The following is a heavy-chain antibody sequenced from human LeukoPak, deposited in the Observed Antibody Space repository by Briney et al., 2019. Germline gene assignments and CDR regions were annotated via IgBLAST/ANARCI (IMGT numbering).Heavy chain of an antibody. J-gene: IGHJ6*02. V-gene: IGHV3-48*02. D-gene: IGHD2-2*01. CDR1: GFTFSSYS. CDR2: FSSSTSTI. CDR3: ARGGVLCTSCLAL. Sequence: GGSLRLSCAASGFTFSSYSMSWVRQAPGKGLEWISYFSSSTSTIYYADSVQGRFTISGDNAKKSLYLQMNSLRDEDTAVYYCARGGVLCTSCLALWGQGTTVTVSS.